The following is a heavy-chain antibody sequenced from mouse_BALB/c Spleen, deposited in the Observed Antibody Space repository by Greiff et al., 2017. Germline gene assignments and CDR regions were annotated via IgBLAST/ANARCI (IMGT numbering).Heavy chain of an antibody. CDR2: IRSKSNNYAT. CDR1: GFTFNTNA. D-gene: IGHD2-1*01. CDR3: VRDGNYAWFAY. J-gene: IGHJ3*01. Sequence: GGGLVQPKGSLKLSCAASGFTFNTNAMNWVRQAPGKGLEWVARIRSKSNNYATYYADSVKDRFTISRDDSQSMLYLQMNNLKTEDTAMYYCVRDGNYAWFAYWGQGTLVTVSA. V-gene: IGHV10S3*01.